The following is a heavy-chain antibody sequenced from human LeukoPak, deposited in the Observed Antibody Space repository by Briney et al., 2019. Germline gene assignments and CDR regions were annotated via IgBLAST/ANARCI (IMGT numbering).Heavy chain of an antibody. CDR2: INHSGST. J-gene: IGHJ4*02. CDR3: VRGIAEVDY. D-gene: IGHD6-13*01. CDR1: GGSFSGYY. Sequence: SETLSLTCAVYGGSFSGYYWSWIRQPPGKGLEWIGEINHSGSTNYNPSLKSRVTISVDTSKNQFSLKLSSVTAADTAVYYCVRGIAEVDYWGQGTLVTVSS. V-gene: IGHV4-34*01.